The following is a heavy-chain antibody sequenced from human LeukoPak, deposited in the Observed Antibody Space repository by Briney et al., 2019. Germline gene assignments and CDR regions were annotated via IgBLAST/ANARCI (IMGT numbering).Heavy chain of an antibody. CDR2: IYYRGST. Sequence: PSETLSLTRNVSGGSISSSSYYWDWIRQPPGKGLEWIGTIYYRGSTYYNPSLKSRVTISVDTSKNLFSLKLSSVTAADTAVYYCARHVTSGWNHLDYWGQGTLVTVSS. CDR3: ARHVTSGWNHLDY. J-gene: IGHJ4*02. V-gene: IGHV4-39*01. CDR1: GGSISSSSYY. D-gene: IGHD6-19*01.